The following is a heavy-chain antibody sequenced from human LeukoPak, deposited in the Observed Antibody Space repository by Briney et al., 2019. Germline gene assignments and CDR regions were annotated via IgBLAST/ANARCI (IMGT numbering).Heavy chain of an antibody. CDR1: GYTFTSYY. Sequence: ASVKVSCKASGYTFTSYYMHWVRQAPGQGLEWMGIINPSGGSTSYAQKFQGRVTMTRDTSTSTVYMELSSLRSEDTAVYYCARVLSCTNGVCYTGVDYWGQGTLVTVSS. CDR2: INPSGGST. J-gene: IGHJ4*02. D-gene: IGHD2-8*01. CDR3: ARVLSCTNGVCYTGVDY. V-gene: IGHV1-46*01.